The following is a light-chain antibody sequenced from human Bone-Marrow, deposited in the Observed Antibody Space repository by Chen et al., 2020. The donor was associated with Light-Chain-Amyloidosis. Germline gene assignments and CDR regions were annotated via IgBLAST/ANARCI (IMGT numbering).Light chain of an antibody. J-gene: IGKJ4*01. CDR2: GSS. CDR3: QQYGTSPLT. Sequence: EIVLTQSPGTLSLSPGEGANLSCRASQTISSNYLTWYQQKFGQAPRLLIYGSSSRATGIPDRFTGSGSGTDFTLNLNRLEPEDFAMYYCQQYGTSPLTFGGGTKVEIK. V-gene: IGKV3-20*01. CDR1: QTISSNY.